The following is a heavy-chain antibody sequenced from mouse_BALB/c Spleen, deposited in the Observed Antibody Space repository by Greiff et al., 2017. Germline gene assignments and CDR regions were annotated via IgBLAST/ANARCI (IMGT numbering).Heavy chain of an antibody. Sequence: EVQRVESGGGLVKPGGSLKLSCAASGFTFSSYTMSWVRQTPEKRLEWVATISSGGSYTYYPDSVKGRFTISRDNAKNTLYLQMSSLKSEDTAMYYCTRDRGEYGNYNYAMDYWGQGTSVTVSS. J-gene: IGHJ4*01. D-gene: IGHD2-10*02. CDR3: TRDRGEYGNYNYAMDY. CDR1: GFTFSSYT. V-gene: IGHV5-6-4*01. CDR2: ISSGGSYT.